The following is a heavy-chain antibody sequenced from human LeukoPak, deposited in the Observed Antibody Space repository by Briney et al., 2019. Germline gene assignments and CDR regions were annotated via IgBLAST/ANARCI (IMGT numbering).Heavy chain of an antibody. D-gene: IGHD3-22*01. J-gene: IGHJ4*02. V-gene: IGHV4-59*01. Sequence: SETLSLTCTVSGGSISSYYWNWIRQPPGKGLEWIGYIYYSGSTNYNPSLKSRVTISVDTSKNQFSLKLSSVTAADTAVYYCARGDYYDSSGYWLFDYWGQGTLVTVSS. CDR2: IYYSGST. CDR3: ARGDYYDSSGYWLFDY. CDR1: GGSISSYY.